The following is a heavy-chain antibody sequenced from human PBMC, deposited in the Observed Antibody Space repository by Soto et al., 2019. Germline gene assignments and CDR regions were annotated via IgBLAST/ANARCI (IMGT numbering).Heavy chain of an antibody. CDR1: GFTFSSYG. CDR3: AKDRRITRYNWNYFRYYYGMDV. V-gene: IGHV3-30*18. J-gene: IGHJ6*02. D-gene: IGHD1-7*01. Sequence: GGSLRLSCAASGFTFSSYGMHWVRQAPGKGLEWVAVISYDGSNKYYADSVKGRFTISRDNSKNTLYLQMNSLRAEDTAVYYCAKDRRITRYNWNYFRYYYGMDVWGQGTTVTAP. CDR2: ISYDGSNK.